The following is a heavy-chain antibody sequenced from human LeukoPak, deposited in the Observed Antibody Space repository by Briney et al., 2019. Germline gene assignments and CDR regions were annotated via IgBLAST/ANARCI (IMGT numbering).Heavy chain of an antibody. D-gene: IGHD6-19*01. CDR2: LSGSGITT. J-gene: IGHJ4*01. Sequence: GGSLRLSCAASGFTLSNSAMSWVRQAPGKGLEWVSTLSGSGITTYYADSVKGRFTLSRDNSKNTLYLQMNSLRAEDTAVYYCAKGIYSSGWSYFDYWGHGTLVTVSS. CDR1: GFTLSNSA. CDR3: AKGIYSSGWSYFDY. V-gene: IGHV3-23*01.